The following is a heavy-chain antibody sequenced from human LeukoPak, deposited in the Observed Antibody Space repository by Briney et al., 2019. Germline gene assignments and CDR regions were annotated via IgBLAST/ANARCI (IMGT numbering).Heavy chain of an antibody. Sequence: ASVKVSCKASGYTFTSYYMHWVRQAPGQGLEWMGWINPNSGNTGYAQKFQGRVTMTRNTSISTAYMELSSLRSEDTAVYYCARGLKTVYGRGDWFDPWGQGTLVTVSS. J-gene: IGHJ5*02. V-gene: IGHV1-8*02. CDR3: ARGLKTVYGRGDWFDP. CDR1: GYTFTSYY. CDR2: INPNSGNT. D-gene: IGHD1-14*01.